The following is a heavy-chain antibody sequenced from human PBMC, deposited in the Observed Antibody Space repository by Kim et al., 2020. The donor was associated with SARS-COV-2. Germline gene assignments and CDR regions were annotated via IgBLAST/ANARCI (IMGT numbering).Heavy chain of an antibody. J-gene: IGHJ5*02. CDR3: ARDISYGSFDP. D-gene: IGHD3-10*01. Sequence: YADSVKGRFTISSDNAENTLYLQMDSLRTEDTAVYYCARDISYGSFDPWGQGTLVTVSS. V-gene: IGHV3-74*01.